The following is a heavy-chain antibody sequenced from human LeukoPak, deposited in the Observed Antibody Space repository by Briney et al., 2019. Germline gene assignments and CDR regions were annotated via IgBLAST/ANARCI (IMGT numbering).Heavy chain of an antibody. V-gene: IGHV1-69*13. D-gene: IGHD4-17*01. CDR1: GYTFTSYG. J-gene: IGHJ4*02. Sequence: GASVKVSCKASGYTFTSYGISWVRQAPGPGLEWMGGVIPNFCTPHLVQNFQDRVTITADESTSTVYMEMRSLTSEDTAIFYCATRDADYEYYFDYWGQGTLVTVSS. CDR2: VIPNFCTP. CDR3: ATRDADYEYYFDY.